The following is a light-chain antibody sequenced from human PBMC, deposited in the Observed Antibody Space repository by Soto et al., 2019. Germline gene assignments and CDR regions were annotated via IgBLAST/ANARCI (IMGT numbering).Light chain of an antibody. V-gene: IGLV2-14*01. Sequence: QSALTQPASVSGSPGQSITISCTGTSSDVGVYKYVSWYQHHPGKAPKLIISVVSNRPSGVSNRFSGSKSGNTASLTISGLQAEDEADYYCGSYTSSDTPYVFGTGTKLTVL. J-gene: IGLJ1*01. CDR3: GSYTSSDTPYV. CDR2: VVS. CDR1: SSDVGVYKY.